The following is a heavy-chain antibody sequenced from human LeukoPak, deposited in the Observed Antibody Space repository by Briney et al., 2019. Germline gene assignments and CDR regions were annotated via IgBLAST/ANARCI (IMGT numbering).Heavy chain of an antibody. V-gene: IGHV3-9*01. D-gene: IGHD3-3*01. CDR2: ISWDSNSI. Sequence: GRSLRLSCAASGFMFDDYTMHWVRQAPGKGLEWVSGISWDSNSIGYAASVKGRFTVSRDNAKNSLYLQMNSPRPEDTALYYCAKDIRHRSGHDAIDIWGHGTTVTVSS. J-gene: IGHJ3*02. CDR3: AKDIRHRSGHDAIDI. CDR1: GFMFDDYT.